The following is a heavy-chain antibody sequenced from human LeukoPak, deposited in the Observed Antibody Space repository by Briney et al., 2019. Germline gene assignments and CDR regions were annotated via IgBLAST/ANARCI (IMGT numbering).Heavy chain of an antibody. J-gene: IGHJ4*02. CDR2: ISGSGGST. V-gene: IGHV3-23*01. Sequence: QSGGSLRLSCAASGFTFSSYSMNWVRQAPGKGLEWVSAISGSGGSTYYADSVKGRFTISRDNSKNTLYLQMNSLRAEDTAVYYCAKDLLLWFGELFNYFDYWGQGTLVTVSS. CDR1: GFTFSSYS. D-gene: IGHD3-10*01. CDR3: AKDLLLWFGELFNYFDY.